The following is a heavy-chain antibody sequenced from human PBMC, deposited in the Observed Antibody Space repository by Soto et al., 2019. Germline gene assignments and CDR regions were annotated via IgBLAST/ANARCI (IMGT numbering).Heavy chain of an antibody. D-gene: IGHD5-18*01. J-gene: IGHJ4*02. V-gene: IGHV4-59*01. CDR2: ISYSGTT. CDR3: ARGGGYNSFDN. Sequence: QVQLQESGPGLVKPSETLSLTCTVSGGSISSYYWNWIRQAPGKGLEWIGYISYSGTTNYNSSLKGRITISVDTSKNQFSLKLSSVTAADTAVYYCARGGGYNSFDNWGQGTLVTVSS. CDR1: GGSISSYY.